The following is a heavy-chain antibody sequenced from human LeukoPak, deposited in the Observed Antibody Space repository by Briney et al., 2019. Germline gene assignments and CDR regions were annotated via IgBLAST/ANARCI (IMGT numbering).Heavy chain of an antibody. CDR2: IYTNGST. V-gene: IGHV4-61*02. J-gene: IGHJ6*03. Sequence: SETLSLTRAVSGDSISSGSYYGSWIRQPAGEGLGWIGRIYTNGSTNYNHSIKSRVTISVDTSKTPFSTKLSSVTAADTAVYYCARSRPYSSGGYPDIVYYMDVWGKRTTVTVSS. D-gene: IGHD6-19*01. CDR3: ARSRPYSSGGYPDIVYYMDV. CDR1: GDSISSGSYY.